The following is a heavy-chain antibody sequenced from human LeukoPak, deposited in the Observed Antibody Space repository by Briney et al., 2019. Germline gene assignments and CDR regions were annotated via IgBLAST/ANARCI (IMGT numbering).Heavy chain of an antibody. V-gene: IGHV4-34*01. CDR2: INHSGST. J-gene: IGHJ4*02. CDR1: GGSFSGYY. Sequence: SETLSLTCAVYGGSFSGYYWSWIRQPPGKGLEWIGEINHSGSTNYNPSLKSRVTISVDTSKNQFSLKLGSVTAADTAVYYCARGEGYSYGYPYWGQGTLVTVSS. D-gene: IGHD5-18*01. CDR3: ARGEGYSYGYPY.